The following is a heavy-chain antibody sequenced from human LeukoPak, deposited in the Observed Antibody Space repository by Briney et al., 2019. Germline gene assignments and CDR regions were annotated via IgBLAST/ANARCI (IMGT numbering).Heavy chain of an antibody. Sequence: PSETLSLTCTVSGGSITSSDNYWGWIRQPPGKGLEWIGSIYYSGCTYHNPSLKSRVTISVDTSKNQFSLKLSSVTAADTAVYYCARQPLYYGLGSYYLDAFDIWGQGTMVTVSS. D-gene: IGHD3-10*01. CDR3: ARQPLYYGLGSYYLDAFDI. CDR1: GGSITSSDNY. J-gene: IGHJ3*02. CDR2: IYYSGCT. V-gene: IGHV4-39*01.